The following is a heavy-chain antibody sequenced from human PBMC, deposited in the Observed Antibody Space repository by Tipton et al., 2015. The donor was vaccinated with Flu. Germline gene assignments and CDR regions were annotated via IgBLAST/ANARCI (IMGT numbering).Heavy chain of an antibody. CDR1: GHPITSGFL. Sequence: GLVKPSETLALTCNVSGHPITSGFLWTWIRQSPGKGLEWIGSIHPSGATQNNPSLETRVTMSVDPSKNHFSLKMSSMTAADTAVYFCARQEEGLNRRGWFDPWGQGTLVTVS. V-gene: IGHV4-38-2*02. CDR2: IHPSGAT. J-gene: IGHJ5*02. D-gene: IGHD3-16*02. CDR3: ARQEEGLNRRGWFDP.